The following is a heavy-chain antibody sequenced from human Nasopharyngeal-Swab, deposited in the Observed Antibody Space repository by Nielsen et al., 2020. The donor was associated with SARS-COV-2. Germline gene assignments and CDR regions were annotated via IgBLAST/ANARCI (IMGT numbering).Heavy chain of an antibody. CDR3: AREGLNTGTFDY. D-gene: IGHD1-1*01. Sequence: GGSLRISCAASGFTFSSYEMNWVRQAPGKGLEWVSYISSSGSTIYYADSVKGRFTISRDNAKNSLYLQMNSLRAEDTAVYYCAREGLNTGTFDYWGQGTLVTVSS. V-gene: IGHV3-48*03. CDR1: GFTFSSYE. J-gene: IGHJ4*02. CDR2: ISSSGSTI.